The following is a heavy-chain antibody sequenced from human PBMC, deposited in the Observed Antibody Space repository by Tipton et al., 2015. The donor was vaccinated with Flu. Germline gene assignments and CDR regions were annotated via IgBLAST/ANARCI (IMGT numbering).Heavy chain of an antibody. CDR1: GYSFTSYW. CDR2: IYPGDSDT. D-gene: IGHD6-19*01. J-gene: IGHJ6*02. Sequence: VQLVQSVAEVKKPGESLKISCKGSGYSFTSYWIGWVRQMPGKGLEWMGIIYPGDSDTRYSPSFQGQVTISADKSISTAYLQWSSLKASDTAMYYCARLSRLVAAGYYYYGMDVWGQGTTVTVSS. V-gene: IGHV5-51*03. CDR3: ARLSRLVAAGYYYYGMDV.